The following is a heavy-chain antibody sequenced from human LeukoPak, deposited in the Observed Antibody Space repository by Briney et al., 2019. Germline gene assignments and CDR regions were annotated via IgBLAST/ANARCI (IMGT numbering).Heavy chain of an antibody. CDR1: GFTFSSYA. CDR2: ISYDGSNK. CDR3: ANSYYYDKLAYY. Sequence: SGGSLRLSCAASGFTFSSYAMHWVRQAPGKGLEWVAVISYDGSNKYYADSVKGRFTISRDNSKNTLYLQMNSLRADDTAVYYCANSYYYDKLAYYWGQGTLVTVSS. V-gene: IGHV3-30*18. D-gene: IGHD3-22*01. J-gene: IGHJ4*02.